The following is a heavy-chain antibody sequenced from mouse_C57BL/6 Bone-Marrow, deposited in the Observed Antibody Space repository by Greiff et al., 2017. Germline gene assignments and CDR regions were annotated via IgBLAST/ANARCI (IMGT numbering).Heavy chain of an antibody. J-gene: IGHJ1*03. CDR3: TTAYSNLDFDV. D-gene: IGHD2-5*01. CDR1: GFNIKDDY. V-gene: IGHV14-4*01. Sequence: EVQLQQSGAELVRPGASVKLSCTASGFNIKDDYMHWVKQRPEQGLEWIGWIDPENGDTEYASKFQGKATITADTSSNTAYLQLSSLTSEDTAVYYCTTAYSNLDFDVWGTGTTVTVSS. CDR2: IDPENGDT.